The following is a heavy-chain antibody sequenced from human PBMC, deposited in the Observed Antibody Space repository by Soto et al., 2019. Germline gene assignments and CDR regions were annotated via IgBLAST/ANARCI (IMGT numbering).Heavy chain of an antibody. D-gene: IGHD3-10*01. V-gene: IGHV4-39*02. J-gene: IGHJ4*02. Sequence: SETLSLTCTVSGGSIRSSNYYWGWFRQPPGKGLEWIGSMYFGESSYYNPSLKSRVTISVDTSKNQFSLKLTSVTAADTAVYFCAREYYGSGTFDYWGQGTLVTVSS. CDR3: AREYYGSGTFDY. CDR2: MYFGESS. CDR1: GGSIRSSNYY.